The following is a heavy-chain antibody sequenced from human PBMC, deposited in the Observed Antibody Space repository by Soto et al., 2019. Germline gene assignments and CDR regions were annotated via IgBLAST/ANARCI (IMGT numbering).Heavy chain of an antibody. CDR1: GFTFSTYW. V-gene: IGHV3-74*01. CDR3: AAGGSGDYAN. CDR2: IKTDGTYA. D-gene: IGHD3-22*01. Sequence: EVRLVESGGDLVQPGGSLRLSCAASGFTFSTYWMHWVRQAPGKGLLWVSRIKTDGTYATYADSVKGRFTISRDNAKNTLYLQMNSLRVEDAAVYYCAAGGSGDYANWGQGTLVTVSS. J-gene: IGHJ4*02.